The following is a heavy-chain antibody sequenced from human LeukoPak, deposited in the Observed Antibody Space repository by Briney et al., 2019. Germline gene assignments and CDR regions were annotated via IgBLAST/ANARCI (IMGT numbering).Heavy chain of an antibody. D-gene: IGHD2-21*01. V-gene: IGHV3-23*01. Sequence: GGSLRLSCAASGFTFSSYAMSWVRQAPGKGLEWVSAISGSGGSTYYADSVKGRFTISRDNSKNTLYLQMNSLRPEDTAVYYCAPRVVVITAPLDYWGQGTLVTVSS. CDR1: GFTFSSYA. CDR3: APRVVVITAPLDY. J-gene: IGHJ4*02. CDR2: ISGSGGST.